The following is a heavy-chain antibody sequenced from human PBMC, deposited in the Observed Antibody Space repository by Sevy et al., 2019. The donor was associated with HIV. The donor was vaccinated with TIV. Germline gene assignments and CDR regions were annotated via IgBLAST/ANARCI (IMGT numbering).Heavy chain of an antibody. CDR1: GFIFSSYG. CDR2: IWYDGNNK. J-gene: IGHJ4*02. Sequence: GGSLRLSCAASGFIFSSYGMHWVRQAPGKGLEWVAGIWYDGNNKDYADSVKGRFTISRDNSKNTVYLQMNSLRAEDTAVYYCAKGIAAAGYYFDFWGQGTLVTVSS. D-gene: IGHD6-13*01. CDR3: AKGIAAAGYYFDF. V-gene: IGHV3-33*06.